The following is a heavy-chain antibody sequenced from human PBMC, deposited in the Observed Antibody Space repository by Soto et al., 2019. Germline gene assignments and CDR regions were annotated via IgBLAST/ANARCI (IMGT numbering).Heavy chain of an antibody. CDR3: AKDQLAILTGYYHKGADY. CDR1: GFTFKNYD. Sequence: VQLLESGGGLVQPGDSLRLSCAASGFTFKNYDMSWVRQAPGKGLEWVSAINTKGDRTYYADSVKGRFTISRDNSKNTLYLQMNSLRVEDTAVYYCAKDQLAILTGYYHKGADYWGQGTLLTVSS. D-gene: IGHD3-9*01. J-gene: IGHJ4*02. V-gene: IGHV3-23*01. CDR2: INTKGDRT.